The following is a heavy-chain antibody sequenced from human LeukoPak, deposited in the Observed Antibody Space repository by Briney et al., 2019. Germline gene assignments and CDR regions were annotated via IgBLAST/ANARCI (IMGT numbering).Heavy chain of an antibody. J-gene: IGHJ5*02. CDR3: ARDGISSTWYRWFDP. D-gene: IGHD3-3*02. Sequence: GGSLRLSCAASGFIFGSYGMHWVRQAPGKGLEWVAIIWYDGSKKYYADSVKGRFIISRDNSENMLYLQMNSLRADDTAIYYCARDGISSTWYRWFDPWGQGTLVTVSS. V-gene: IGHV3-33*01. CDR2: IWYDGSKK. CDR1: GFIFGSYG.